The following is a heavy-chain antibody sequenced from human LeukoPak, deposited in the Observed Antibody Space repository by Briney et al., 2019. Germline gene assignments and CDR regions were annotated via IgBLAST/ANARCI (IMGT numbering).Heavy chain of an antibody. J-gene: IGHJ2*01. V-gene: IGHV3-23*01. D-gene: IGHD5-24*01. Sequence: PGGSLRLSCAASGFTFRSYAMSWVRQAPGKGLEWVSTLGGSDSSTYYADSVKGRFIISRDISKNTLYLQMNSLRAEDTAVFCCARNLQTIQRYFDPWGRGTLVTVSS. CDR3: ARNLQTIQRYFDP. CDR1: GFTFRSYA. CDR2: LGGSDSST.